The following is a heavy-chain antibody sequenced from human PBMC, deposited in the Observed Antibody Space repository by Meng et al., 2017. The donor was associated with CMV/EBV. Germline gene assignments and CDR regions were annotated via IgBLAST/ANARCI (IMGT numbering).Heavy chain of an antibody. CDR2: INPNSGGT. V-gene: IGHV1-2*02. CDR1: GYTFTGYY. CDR3: ARDRVGHQLPTDY. D-gene: IGHD2-2*01. J-gene: IGHJ4*02. Sequence: ASVTVSCKASGYTFTGYYMHWVRQAPGQGLEWMGWINPNSGGTNNAQKFQGRVTMTRDTSISTAYMELSRLRSDDTAVYYCARDRVGHQLPTDYWGQGTLVTVSS.